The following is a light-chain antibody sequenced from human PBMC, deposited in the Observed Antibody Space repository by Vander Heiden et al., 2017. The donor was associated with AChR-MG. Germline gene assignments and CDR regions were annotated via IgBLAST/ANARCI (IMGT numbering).Light chain of an antibody. V-gene: IGLV1-40*01. J-gene: IGLJ2*01. Sequence: HSVLTTPPSVLGAPGQRVTISWTGSSTNIGAGNDVHWYQQLPGTAPNLLIYGNSHRPAGVPDRFSGSKSCTSASLAITELQAEDDAYYYCHSYDSSVSDSVFGGGTKLTVL. CDR2: GNS. CDR3: HSYDSSVSDSV. CDR1: STNIGAGND.